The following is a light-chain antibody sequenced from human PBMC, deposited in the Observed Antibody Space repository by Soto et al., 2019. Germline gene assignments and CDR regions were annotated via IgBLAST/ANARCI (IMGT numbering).Light chain of an antibody. Sequence: QSVMTQPPSVSAAPRQTVTISCSGSSSNIGGNSVSWYQQLPGTAPKLLIYDDNKRPSGIPDRFSGSKSGTSATLGITGFQTGDEADYYCGSWDSSLSAYVFGTGTKVTVL. J-gene: IGLJ1*01. CDR1: SSNIGGNS. V-gene: IGLV1-51*01. CDR2: DDN. CDR3: GSWDSSLSAYV.